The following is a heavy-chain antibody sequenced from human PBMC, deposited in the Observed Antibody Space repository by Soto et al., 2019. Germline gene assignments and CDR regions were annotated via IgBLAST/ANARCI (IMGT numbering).Heavy chain of an antibody. CDR2: IYYSGST. V-gene: IGHV4-59*08. Sequence: PSLTWSVTCPVSSGCSCSWYWIWQPQPPGKGREWIGYIYYSGSTNYNPSIKSRVTISVDTSKNQSSLKLSSVTAADTAVYYCARHNCGGDCYLDYWGQGTLVTVS. CDR1: SGCSCSWY. J-gene: IGHJ4*02. CDR3: ARHNCGGDCYLDY. D-gene: IGHD2-21*01.